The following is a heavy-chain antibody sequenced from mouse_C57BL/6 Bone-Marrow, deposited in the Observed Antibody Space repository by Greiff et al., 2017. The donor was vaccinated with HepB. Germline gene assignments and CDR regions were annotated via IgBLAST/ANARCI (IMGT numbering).Heavy chain of an antibody. CDR3: ARHIYCWYFDV. D-gene: IGHD2-1*01. J-gene: IGHJ1*03. CDR1: GYAFSSSW. CDR2: IYPGDGDT. V-gene: IGHV1-82*01. Sequence: VQVVESGPELVKPGASVKISCKASGYAFSSSWMNWVKQRPGKGLEWIGRIYPGDGDTNYNGKFKGKATLTADKSSSTAYMQLSSLTSEDSAVSFCARHIYCWYFDVWGTGTTVTVSS.